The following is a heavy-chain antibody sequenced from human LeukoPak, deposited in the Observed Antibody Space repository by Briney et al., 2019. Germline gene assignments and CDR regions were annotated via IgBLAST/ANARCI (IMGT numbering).Heavy chain of an antibody. Sequence: SETLSLTCIVSGGSINSHYWSWIRQPPGKGLEWLGYIYYSGSTNYNPSLKSRVTISVDTSKNQFSLKLSSVTAADTAVYYCARAYSSPYYYYMDVWGKGTTVTVSS. V-gene: IGHV4-59*11. CDR2: IYYSGST. CDR3: ARAYSSPYYYYMDV. CDR1: GGSINSHY. D-gene: IGHD6-13*01. J-gene: IGHJ6*03.